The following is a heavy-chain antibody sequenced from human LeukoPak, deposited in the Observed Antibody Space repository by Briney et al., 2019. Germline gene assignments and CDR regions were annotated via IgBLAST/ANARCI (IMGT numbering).Heavy chain of an antibody. Sequence: SETLSLTCAVDGGSFSGYYWSWIRQPPGKGLEWIGEINHSGRTNYNPSLKSRVTISVDTSKNQFSLKLSSVTAADTAVYYCARVTLSYYYDSSGSFFDYWGQGTLVSVSS. CDR1: GGSFSGYY. CDR3: ARVTLSYYYDSSGSFFDY. CDR2: INHSGRT. V-gene: IGHV4-34*01. D-gene: IGHD3-22*01. J-gene: IGHJ4*02.